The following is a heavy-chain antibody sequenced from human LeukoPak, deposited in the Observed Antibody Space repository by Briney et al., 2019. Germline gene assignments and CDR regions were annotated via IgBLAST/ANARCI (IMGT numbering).Heavy chain of an antibody. CDR3: AKDPPDITMIVTKLGGY. J-gene: IGHJ4*02. CDR2: ISGSGGST. Sequence: GGSLRLSCAASGFTFSSYAMSWVRQAPGKGLEWVSAISGSGGSTYYADSVKGRFTISRDNSKNTLYLQMNSLRAEDTAVYYCAKDPPDITMIVTKLGGYWGQGTLVTVSS. D-gene: IGHD3-22*01. CDR1: GFTFSSYA. V-gene: IGHV3-23*01.